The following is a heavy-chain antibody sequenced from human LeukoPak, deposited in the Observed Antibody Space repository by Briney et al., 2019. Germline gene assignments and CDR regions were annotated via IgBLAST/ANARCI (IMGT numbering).Heavy chain of an antibody. V-gene: IGHV3-23*01. D-gene: IGHD3-16*01. Sequence: GGSLRLSCAASGFTSSSYAMSWVRQAPGKGLEWVSAISGSGGSTYYADSVKGRFTISRDNSRDTLYLQMNSLRAEDTALYYCAKGYYDYVWGIYYFDYWGQGTLVTVSS. CDR1: GFTSSSYA. J-gene: IGHJ4*02. CDR2: ISGSGGST. CDR3: AKGYYDYVWGIYYFDY.